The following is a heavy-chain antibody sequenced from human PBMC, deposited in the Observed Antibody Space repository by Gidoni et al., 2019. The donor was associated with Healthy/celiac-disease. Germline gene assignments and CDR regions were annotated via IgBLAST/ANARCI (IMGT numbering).Heavy chain of an antibody. D-gene: IGHD1-7*01. CDR2: ISSSGSTI. CDR3: ARGGGNSHYYYYGMDV. Sequence: ASGFTFSSYEMNWVRQAPGKGLEWVSYISSSGSTIYYADSVKGRFTISRDNAKNSLYLQMNSLRAEDTAVYYCARGGGNSHYYYYGMDVWGQGTTVTVSS. CDR1: GFTFSSYE. V-gene: IGHV3-48*03. J-gene: IGHJ6*02.